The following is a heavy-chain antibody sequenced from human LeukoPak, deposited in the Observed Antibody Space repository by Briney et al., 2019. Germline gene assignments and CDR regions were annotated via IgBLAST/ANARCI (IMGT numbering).Heavy chain of an antibody. CDR2: ISSSSSYT. V-gene: IGHV3-11*06. J-gene: IGHJ6*02. CDR3: ARVASSEWLSYGMDV. Sequence: PGGSLRLSCAASGFTFSDYYMSWIRQAPGKGLEWVSYISSSSSYTNYADSVKGRFTISRDNAKNSLYLQMNSLRAEDTAVYYCARVASSEWLSYGMDVWGQGTTVTVSS. CDR1: GFTFSDYY. D-gene: IGHD3-3*01.